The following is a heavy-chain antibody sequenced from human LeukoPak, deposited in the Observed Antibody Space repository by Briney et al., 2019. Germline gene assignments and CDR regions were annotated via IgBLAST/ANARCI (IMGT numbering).Heavy chain of an antibody. V-gene: IGHV1-2*06. CDR3: ASLEWELSKGNWFDP. CDR1: GYTFTGYY. Sequence: ASVKVSCKASGYTFTGYYMHWVRQAPGQGLEWMGRINPNSGGTNYAQKFQGRVTMTRDTSISTAYMELSRLRSDDTAVYYCASLEWELSKGNWFDPWGQGTLVTVSS. CDR2: INPNSGGT. J-gene: IGHJ5*02. D-gene: IGHD1-26*01.